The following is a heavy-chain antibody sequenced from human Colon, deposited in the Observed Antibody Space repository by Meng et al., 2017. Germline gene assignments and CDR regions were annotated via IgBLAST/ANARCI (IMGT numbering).Heavy chain of an antibody. V-gene: IGHV4-34*01. CDR2: INYTGST. J-gene: IGHJ5*02. D-gene: IGHD3-10*01. Sequence: QVQLQQGGAGLLKPSETLSLTCGGYGGSFSGYYWYWIRQSPGKGLEWIGEINYTGSTSYNPSLRSRVTISLDTSKKQFSLRLSSVTAADTAVYYCARGMLYGSGRYRFDPWGQGTLVTVSS. CDR3: ARGMLYGSGRYRFDP. CDR1: GGSFSGYY.